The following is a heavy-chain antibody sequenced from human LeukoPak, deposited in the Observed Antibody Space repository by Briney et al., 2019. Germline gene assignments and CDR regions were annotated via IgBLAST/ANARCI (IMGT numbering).Heavy chain of an antibody. D-gene: IGHD3-22*01. CDR2: VYYSGTT. V-gene: IGHV4-59*08. Sequence: SETLSLTCTVSGDSISSYYWSWIRQPPGEGLEWIGDVYYSGTTNYNPSLKSRVTISLDTSKNQFSLKLSSVTAADTAVYYCARGLSYYDSSGYWVEGGYWGQGTLVTVSS. CDR1: GDSISSYY. J-gene: IGHJ4*02. CDR3: ARGLSYYDSSGYWVEGGY.